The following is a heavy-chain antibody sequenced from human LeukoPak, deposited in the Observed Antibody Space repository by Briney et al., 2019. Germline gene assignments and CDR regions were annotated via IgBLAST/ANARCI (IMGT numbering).Heavy chain of an antibody. Sequence: SETLSLTSAVYGGSFSGYYWSWIRQPPGKGLEWIGEINHSGSTNYNPSLKSRVTISVDTPKNQFSLELISVTAADTAVYYCARIRIAAAGTVDYWGQGTLVTVSS. CDR2: INHSGST. CDR3: ARIRIAAAGTVDY. CDR1: GGSFSGYY. J-gene: IGHJ4*02. D-gene: IGHD6-13*01. V-gene: IGHV4-34*01.